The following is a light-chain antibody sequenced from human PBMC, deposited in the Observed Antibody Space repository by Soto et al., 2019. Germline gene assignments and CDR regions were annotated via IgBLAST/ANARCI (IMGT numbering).Light chain of an antibody. Sequence: QSALTQPASVSGSPGQSITISCTGTSSDVGGYNYVSWYQQHPGKAPKLMIYDVSNRPSGVSNRFSGSKSGNTASLTISGLQAEDEAYYHCSSYTSSSTLVVFGTGTKLTVL. CDR3: SSYTSSSTLVV. CDR1: SSDVGGYNY. J-gene: IGLJ1*01. V-gene: IGLV2-14*01. CDR2: DVS.